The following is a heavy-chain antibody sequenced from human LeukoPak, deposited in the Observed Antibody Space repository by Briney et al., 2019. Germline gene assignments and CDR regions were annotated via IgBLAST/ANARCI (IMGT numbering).Heavy chain of an antibody. V-gene: IGHV3-30*02. J-gene: IGHJ6*03. D-gene: IGHD4-17*01. CDR3: AKETTLYMDV. Sequence: PGGSLRLSCAPSGFTFSGNAMHWVRQAPGKGLEWVAFIRYDGSNKYYADSVKGRFTISRDNSKNTLYLQMNSLRAEDTAVYYCAKETTLYMDVWGKGTTVTISS. CDR1: GFTFSGNA. CDR2: IRYDGSNK.